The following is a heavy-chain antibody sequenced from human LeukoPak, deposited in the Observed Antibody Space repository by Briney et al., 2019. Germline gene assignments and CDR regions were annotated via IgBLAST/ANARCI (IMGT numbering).Heavy chain of an antibody. V-gene: IGHV1-2*02. Sequence: ASVKVSCKASGYTFTGYYMHWVRQAPGQGLEWMGWINPNSGGTNYAQKFQGRVTMTRDTSISTAYMELSSLRSEDTAVYYCARGPSEYDSSGYSLGYWGQGTLVTVSS. CDR2: INPNSGGT. CDR1: GYTFTGYY. D-gene: IGHD3-22*01. J-gene: IGHJ4*02. CDR3: ARGPSEYDSSGYSLGY.